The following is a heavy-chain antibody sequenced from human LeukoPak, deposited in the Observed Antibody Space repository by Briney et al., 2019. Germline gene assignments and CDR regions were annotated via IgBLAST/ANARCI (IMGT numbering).Heavy chain of an antibody. CDR2: ISYDGSNK. V-gene: IGHV3-30*03. CDR1: GFTISSYG. Sequence: GGSLRLSCAASGFTISSYGMHWVRQAPGKGLEWVAVISYDGSNKYYADSVKGRFTISRDNSKNTLYLQMNSLRAEDTAVYYCATLEGYCSGGSCSRPYYYYGMDVWGKGPTVTVSS. D-gene: IGHD2-15*01. CDR3: ATLEGYCSGGSCSRPYYYYGMDV. J-gene: IGHJ6*04.